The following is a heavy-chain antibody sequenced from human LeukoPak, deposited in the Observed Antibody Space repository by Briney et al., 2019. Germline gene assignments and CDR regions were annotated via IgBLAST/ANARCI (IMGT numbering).Heavy chain of an antibody. V-gene: IGHV3-21*01. CDR1: GFTFSSYS. CDR2: ISSSSSYI. D-gene: IGHD3-3*01. CDR3: ARAVDFWSGYSFDY. J-gene: IGHJ4*02. Sequence: GGSLRLSCAASGFTFSSYSMNWVRQAPGKGLEWVSSISSSSSYIYYADSVKGRFTISRDNAKNSLYLQMNSLRAEDTAVYHCARAVDFWSGYSFDYWGQGTLVTVSS.